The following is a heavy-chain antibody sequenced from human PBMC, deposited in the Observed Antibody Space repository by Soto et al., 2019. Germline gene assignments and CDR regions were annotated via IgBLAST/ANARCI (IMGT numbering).Heavy chain of an antibody. J-gene: IGHJ6*02. D-gene: IGHD3-9*01. CDR1: GYSFTSYW. Sequence: PGESLKISCKGSGYSFTSYWISWVRQMPGKGLEWMGRIDPSDSYTNYSPSFQGHVTISADKSISTAYLQWSSLKASDTAMYYCARLDAGILTGPYYYYGMDVWGQGTTVTVSS. CDR2: IDPSDSYT. CDR3: ARLDAGILTGPYYYYGMDV. V-gene: IGHV5-10-1*01.